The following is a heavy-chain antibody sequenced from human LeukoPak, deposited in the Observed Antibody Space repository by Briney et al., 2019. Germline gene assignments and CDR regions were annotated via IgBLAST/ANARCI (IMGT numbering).Heavy chain of an antibody. CDR2: ISSSSAYI. Sequence: GGSLRLSCAASGFTFSSYSLNWVRQAPGKGLEWVSSISSSSAYIYYADSVKGRFTISRDNAKNSLYLQMNSLRAEDTAVYYCARSRTMVRGDPIPPFDYWGQGTLVTVSS. J-gene: IGHJ4*02. D-gene: IGHD3-10*01. CDR3: ARSRTMVRGDPIPPFDY. CDR1: GFTFSSYS. V-gene: IGHV3-21*01.